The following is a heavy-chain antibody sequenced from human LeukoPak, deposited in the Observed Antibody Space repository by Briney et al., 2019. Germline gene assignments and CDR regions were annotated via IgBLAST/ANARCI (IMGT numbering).Heavy chain of an antibody. CDR2: IYYSGST. D-gene: IGHD5-24*01. CDR1: GGSISSSSYY. J-gene: IGHJ5*02. V-gene: IGHV4-39*01. CDR3: ARRGDGYNFWFDP. Sequence: SETLSLTCTVSGGSISSSSYYWGWIRQPPGKGLEWIGSIYYSGSTYYNPSLKSRVTISVDTSKNQFSLKLSSVTAADTAVYYCARRGDGYNFWFDPWGQGTLVTVSS.